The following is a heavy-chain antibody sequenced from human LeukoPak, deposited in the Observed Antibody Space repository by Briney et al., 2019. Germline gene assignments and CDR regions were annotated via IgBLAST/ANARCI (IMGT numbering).Heavy chain of an antibody. V-gene: IGHV3-21*01. J-gene: IGHJ4*02. CDR3: ARAHYYDRSSLDY. CDR2: ISSSSSYI. CDR1: GFTFSSYS. D-gene: IGHD3-22*01. Sequence: GGSLRLSCAASGFTFSSYSMNWVRQAPGKGLEWVSSISSSSSYIYYADSVKGRFTISRDNAKNSLYLQMNSLRAEDTAVYYCARAHYYDRSSLDYWGQGTLVTVSS.